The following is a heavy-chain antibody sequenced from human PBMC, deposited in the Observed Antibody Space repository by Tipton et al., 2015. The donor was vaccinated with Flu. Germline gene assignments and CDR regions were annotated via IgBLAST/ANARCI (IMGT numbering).Heavy chain of an antibody. D-gene: IGHD4-11*01. CDR2: INHNGNT. CDR3: ARRDYSNYVSDPKNWFNS. CDR1: GDSVRSSYY. V-gene: IGHV4-38-2*02. J-gene: IGHJ5*01. Sequence: TLSLTCTVSGDSVRSSYYWAWIRQPPGRGLEWIGNINHNGNTYHNASLRSRVTISVDTSRNHFSLKLSSVTAADTAVYYCARRDYSNYVSDPKNWFNSWGLGTLVTVSS.